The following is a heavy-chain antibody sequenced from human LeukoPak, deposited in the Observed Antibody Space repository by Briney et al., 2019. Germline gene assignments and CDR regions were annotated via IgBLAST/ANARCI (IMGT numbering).Heavy chain of an antibody. CDR1: GFTFSSYG. D-gene: IGHD1-26*01. CDR3: ARDRGLHAFDI. CDR2: ISYDGSNK. V-gene: IGHV3-30*03. J-gene: IGHJ3*02. Sequence: GGSLRLSCAASGFTFSSYGMHWVRQAPGKGLEWVAVISYDGSNKYYADSVKGRFTISRDNAKNSLYLQMNSLRAEDTAVYYCARDRGLHAFDIWGQGTMVTVSS.